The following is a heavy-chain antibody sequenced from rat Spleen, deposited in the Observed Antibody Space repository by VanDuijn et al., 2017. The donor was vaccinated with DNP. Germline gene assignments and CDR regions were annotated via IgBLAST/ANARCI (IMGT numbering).Heavy chain of an antibody. J-gene: IGHJ2*01. CDR2: KNSEGGT. CDR1: GYSITRSYR. V-gene: IGHV3-3*01. Sequence: EVQLQESGPGLVKPSQLLSLTCSVTGYSITRSYRWNWIRKFPGNKLEWMGYKNSEGGTNYNPSLKSRISITRDTSKNQFFLQLNSVTTEDTATYYCARSSYNNFPRDYFDYWGQGVVVTVSS. D-gene: IGHD1-10*01. CDR3: ARSSYNNFPRDYFDY.